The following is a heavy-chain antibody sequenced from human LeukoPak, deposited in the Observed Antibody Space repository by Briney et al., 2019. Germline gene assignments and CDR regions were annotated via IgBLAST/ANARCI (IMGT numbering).Heavy chain of an antibody. J-gene: IGHJ3*02. V-gene: IGHV4-39*01. D-gene: IGHD2-15*01. CDR2: IYYSGST. CDR3: ARHDYCSGGNCYAGGHAFDI. CDR1: GDSISSYY. Sequence: SETLSLTCSVSGDSISSYYWGWIRQPPGKGLEWIGSIYYSGSTYYNPSLKSRVTISVDTSKNQFSLKLSSVTAADTAVYYCARHDYCSGGNCYAGGHAFDIWGQGKMVTVSS.